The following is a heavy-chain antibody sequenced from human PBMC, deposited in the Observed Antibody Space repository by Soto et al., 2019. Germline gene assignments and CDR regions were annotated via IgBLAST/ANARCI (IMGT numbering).Heavy chain of an antibody. J-gene: IGHJ6*02. V-gene: IGHV3-11*01. CDR1: GFTFSDYY. D-gene: IGHD2-15*01. CDR3: ARVPWGGGTSTYGMDV. Sequence: GGSLRLSCAASGFTFSDYYMSWIRQAPGKGLEWVSYISSSGSTIYYADSVKGRFTISRDNAKNSLYLQMNSLRAEDTAVYYCARVPWGGGTSTYGMDVWGQGTTVTVSS. CDR2: ISSSGSTI.